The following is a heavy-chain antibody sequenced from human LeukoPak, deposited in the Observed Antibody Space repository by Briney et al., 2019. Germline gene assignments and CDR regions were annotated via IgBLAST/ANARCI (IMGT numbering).Heavy chain of an antibody. CDR2: INHSGRT. CDR3: ARQNYGAAPLRC. D-gene: IGHD4/OR15-4a*01. Sequence: PGGSLRLSCAASGFSFSSVYMSWVRQAPGKGLEWVGEINHSGRTNYNPSLKSRVTISVDTSKNQFSLKLSSVTAADTAVYYCARQNYGAAPLRCWGQGTLVTVSS. CDR1: GFSFSSVY. J-gene: IGHJ4*02. V-gene: IGHV4-34*01.